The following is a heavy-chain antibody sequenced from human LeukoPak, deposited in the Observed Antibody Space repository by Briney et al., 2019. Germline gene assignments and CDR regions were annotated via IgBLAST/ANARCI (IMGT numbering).Heavy chain of an antibody. CDR2: ISSSGGTT. V-gene: IGHV3-23*01. CDR3: ARGYSSGYYFRSSGFDY. CDR1: GFTFSSYA. D-gene: IGHD3-22*01. Sequence: GGSLRHSCAASGFTFSSYAMSWVRQAPGKGLEWVSRISSSGGTTYYADSVKGRFTISRDYSKNTLYLQMNSLRAEDTAVYYCARGYSSGYYFRSSGFDYWGQGTLVTVSS. J-gene: IGHJ4*02.